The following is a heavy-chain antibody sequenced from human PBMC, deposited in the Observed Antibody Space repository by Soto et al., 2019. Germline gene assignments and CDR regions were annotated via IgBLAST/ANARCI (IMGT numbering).Heavy chain of an antibody. CDR1: GYPFSSIG. CDR2: ISPHKDDT. CDR3: ARDLDGSGSYYTNY. J-gene: IGHJ4*02. Sequence: ASVKVSCKTSGYPFSSIGISWVRQAPGQGLEWMGWISPHKDDTYYAQRLQGRVTMTTDTSTSTAYMELRSLRSDDTAVYFCARDLDGSGSYYTNYWGPGTLVTVSS. D-gene: IGHD3-10*01. V-gene: IGHV1-18*01.